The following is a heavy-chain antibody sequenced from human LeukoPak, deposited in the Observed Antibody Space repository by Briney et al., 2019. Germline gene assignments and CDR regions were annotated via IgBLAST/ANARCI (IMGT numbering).Heavy chain of an antibody. D-gene: IGHD3-16*01. CDR1: GFTFSSYV. CDR3: ARDPPEGAIGAFES. V-gene: IGHV3-30-3*01. CDR2: ISYDGSRK. Sequence: GGSLRLSCAASGFTFSSYVMHWVRQAPGKGLEWVAVISYDGSRKYYADSVKGRFTISRDNSKDTLYLQMNSLRAEDTAVYYCARDPPEGAIGAFESWGQGTLVTVSS. J-gene: IGHJ4*02.